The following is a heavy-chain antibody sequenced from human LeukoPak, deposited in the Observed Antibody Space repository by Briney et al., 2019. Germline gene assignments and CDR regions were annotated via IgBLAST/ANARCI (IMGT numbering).Heavy chain of an antibody. V-gene: IGHV5-51*01. CDR2: IYPGDSDT. CDR3: ARRAHYYDSSGYYEFDY. D-gene: IGHD3-22*01. CDR1: GYSFTSYW. Sequence: GESLKISCKGSGYSFTSYWIGWVRQMPGKGLEWMGIIYPGDSDTSYSPSFQGQVTISADKSISTAYLQWSSLKASDTAMYYCARRAHYYDSSGYYEFDYWGQGTLVTVSS. J-gene: IGHJ4*02.